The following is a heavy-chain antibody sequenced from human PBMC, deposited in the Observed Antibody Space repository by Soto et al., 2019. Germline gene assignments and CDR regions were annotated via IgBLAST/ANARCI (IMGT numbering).Heavy chain of an antibody. CDR2: INHSGST. Sequence: KASETLSLTCAVYGGSFSGYYWSWIRQSPGKGLEWIGEINHSGSTNYNPSLKSRVTISVDTSKNQFSLKLSSVTAADTAVYYCARMRFGGLGWFDPWGQGTLVTVSS. V-gene: IGHV4-34*01. CDR3: ARMRFGGLGWFDP. J-gene: IGHJ5*02. CDR1: GGSFSGYY. D-gene: IGHD3-10*01.